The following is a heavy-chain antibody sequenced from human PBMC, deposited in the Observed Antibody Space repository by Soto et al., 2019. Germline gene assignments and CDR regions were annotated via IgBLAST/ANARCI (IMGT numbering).Heavy chain of an antibody. V-gene: IGHV2-70*04. CDR1: GFSLSTSGMR. J-gene: IGHJ6*02. CDR3: ARILGYSTGYGMDV. Sequence: GSGPTLVNPTQTLTLTCTFSGFSLSTSGMRVSWIRQPPGKALEWLARIDWDDDKFYSTSLKTRLTISKDTSKNQVVLTMTNMDPVDTATYYCARILGYSTGYGMDVWGQGTTVTVSS. D-gene: IGHD4-4*01. CDR2: IDWDDDK.